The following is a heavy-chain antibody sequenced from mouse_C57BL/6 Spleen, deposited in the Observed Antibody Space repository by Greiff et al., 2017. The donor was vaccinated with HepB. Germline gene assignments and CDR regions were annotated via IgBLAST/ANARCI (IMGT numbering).Heavy chain of an antibody. Sequence: QVQLQQSGAELMKPGASVKLSCKATGYTFPGYWIEWVKQRPGHGLEWIGEILPGSGSTNYNEKFKGKATFTADTSSNTAYMQLSSLTTEDSAIYYCARGLYDYDGYYAMDYWGQGTAVTVSS. J-gene: IGHJ4*01. D-gene: IGHD2-4*01. CDR3: ARGLYDYDGYYAMDY. CDR2: ILPGSGST. V-gene: IGHV1-9*01. CDR1: GYTFPGYW.